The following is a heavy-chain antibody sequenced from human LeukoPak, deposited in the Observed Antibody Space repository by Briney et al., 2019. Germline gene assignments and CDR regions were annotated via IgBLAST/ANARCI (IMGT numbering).Heavy chain of an antibody. CDR2: IYYSGST. Sequence: SETLSLTCTVSGGSISSYYWGWIRQPPGKGLEWIGSIYYSGSTYYNPSLKSRVTISVDTSKNQFSLKLSSVTAADTAVYYCARDPLLYCSGGSCYSDWGQGTLVTVSS. V-gene: IGHV4-39*07. J-gene: IGHJ4*02. CDR3: ARDPLLYCSGGSCYSD. CDR1: GGSISSYY. D-gene: IGHD2-15*01.